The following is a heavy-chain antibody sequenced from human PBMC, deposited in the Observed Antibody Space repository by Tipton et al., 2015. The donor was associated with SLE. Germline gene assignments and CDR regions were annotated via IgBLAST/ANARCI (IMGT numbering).Heavy chain of an antibody. V-gene: IGHV3-48*03. Sequence: GSLRLSCAASGFTFDNYEMNWVRQAPGKGLGWVSYISDSGTIMSYADSVKGRFTVSRDNAKKSLYLQLDSLRAEDTAVYYCARDRRWEYYYGIDVWGQGTTVTVTS. D-gene: IGHD4-23*01. CDR2: ISDSGTIM. CDR1: GFTFDNYE. J-gene: IGHJ6*02. CDR3: ARDRRWEYYYGIDV.